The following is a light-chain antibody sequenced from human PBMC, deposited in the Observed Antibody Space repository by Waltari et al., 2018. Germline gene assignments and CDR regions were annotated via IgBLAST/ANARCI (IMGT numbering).Light chain of an antibody. Sequence: SSELTQDPAVSVALGQTVRITCQGDSLRDYYASWYQQKPGQAPRLVIYGKNNRPSGIPDRFSGSSSGNTASLNITGTQAEDEADYYCYSRDTSGNRLFGGGTKLTVL. J-gene: IGLJ3*02. V-gene: IGLV3-19*01. CDR1: SLRDYY. CDR3: YSRDTSGNRL. CDR2: GKN.